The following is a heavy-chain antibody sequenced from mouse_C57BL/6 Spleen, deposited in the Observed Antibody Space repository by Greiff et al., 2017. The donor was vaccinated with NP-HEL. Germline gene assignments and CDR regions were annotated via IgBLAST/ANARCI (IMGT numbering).Heavy chain of an antibody. CDR2: IHPNSGST. D-gene: IGHD1-1*01. J-gene: IGHJ1*03. V-gene: IGHV1-64*01. Sequence: QVHVKQPGAELVKPGASVKLSCKASGYTFTSYWMHWVKQRPGQGLEWIGMIHPNSGSTNYNEKFKSKATLTVDKSSSTAYMQLSSLTSEDSAVYYCARATVVDTGYFDVWGTGTTVTVSS. CDR1: GYTFTSYW. CDR3: ARATVVDTGYFDV.